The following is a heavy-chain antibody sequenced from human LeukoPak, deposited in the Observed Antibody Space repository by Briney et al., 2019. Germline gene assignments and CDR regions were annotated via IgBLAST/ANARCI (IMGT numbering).Heavy chain of an antibody. Sequence: SETLSLTCAVYGGSFSGYYWSWIRQPPGKGLEWIGEINHSGSTNYNPSLKSRVTISVDTSKNQFSLKLSSVTAADTAVYYCARHVHSGYEIDYWGQGTLVTVSS. D-gene: IGHD5-12*01. CDR2: INHSGST. CDR3: ARHVHSGYEIDY. CDR1: GGSFSGYY. J-gene: IGHJ4*02. V-gene: IGHV4-34*01.